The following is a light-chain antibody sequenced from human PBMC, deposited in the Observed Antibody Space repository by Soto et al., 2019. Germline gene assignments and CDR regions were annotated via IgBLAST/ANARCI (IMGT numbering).Light chain of an antibody. CDR2: WAS. J-gene: IGKJ4*01. CDR1: QSVLFTSNNKNY. V-gene: IGKV4-1*01. Sequence: DIVMTQSPDSLAVSLGERATINCESSQSVLFTSNNKNYLAWYQQKPGQPPKLLLSWASARESGVPERFSGSGSGTLFTLSISSLQAEDVAVYYCQQYYTLPLPFGGGTKVEIK. CDR3: QQYYTLPLP.